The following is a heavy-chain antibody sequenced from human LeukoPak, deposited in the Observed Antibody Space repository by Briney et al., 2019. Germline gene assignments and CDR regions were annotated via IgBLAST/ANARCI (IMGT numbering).Heavy chain of an antibody. CDR1: GFTFSTSG. CDR3: AKGKGRQWLVLNWFDP. V-gene: IGHV3-33*06. CDR2: IWDDGSNK. Sequence: GRSLRLSCAASGFTFSTSGMHWVRQAPGKGLEWVAVIWDDGSNKYYADSVKGRFTISRDNSKNTLYLQMSSLRAEDTAVYYCAKGKGRQWLVLNWFDPWGQGTLVTVSS. J-gene: IGHJ5*02. D-gene: IGHD6-19*01.